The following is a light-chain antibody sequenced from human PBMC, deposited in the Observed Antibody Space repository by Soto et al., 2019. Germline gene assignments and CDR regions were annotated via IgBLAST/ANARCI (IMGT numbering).Light chain of an antibody. V-gene: IGKV3-20*01. Sequence: EIVLTQSPGTLSLSPGERATLSCRASQSVSSSFLAWYQQTPGQAPRLLIYGASSRATGIPDWFGGSGSATDFILTISGLAAEDFAVYYCQQYHSSPWTFGQGTKVEIK. CDR3: QQYHSSPWT. CDR1: QSVSSSF. CDR2: GAS. J-gene: IGKJ1*01.